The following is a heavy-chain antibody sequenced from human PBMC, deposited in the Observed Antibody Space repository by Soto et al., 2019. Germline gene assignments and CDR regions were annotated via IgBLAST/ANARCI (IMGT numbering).Heavy chain of an antibody. CDR2: INPNGGGA. CDR1: GYKFINHY. V-gene: IGHV1-46*01. CDR3: ARDSSASATSYSFDY. J-gene: IGHJ4*02. Sequence: ASVKVSCKASGYKFINHYIHWVRQAPGVGLEWMGIINPNGGGADYAQKFQGRVTMTTDTYASKVHMELSSLRSEDTAVYFCARDSSASATSYSFDYWGQGTLVTVSS. D-gene: IGHD3-10*01.